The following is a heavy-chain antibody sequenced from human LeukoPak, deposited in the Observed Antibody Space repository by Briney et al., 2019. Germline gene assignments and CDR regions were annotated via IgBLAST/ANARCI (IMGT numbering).Heavy chain of an antibody. CDR1: GDSVTSDSAA. Sequence: SQTLSLTCDISGDSVTSDSAAWNWNRQSPSIGLEWLGRTYYSSKWYKDYAVSVKSRITLNPDTSKNQFSLLLNSVTPEDTAVYYCTRGWLGSGLDYWGQGTLVTASS. CDR3: TRGWLGSGLDY. D-gene: IGHD6-19*01. J-gene: IGHJ4*02. V-gene: IGHV6-1*01. CDR2: TYYSSKWYK.